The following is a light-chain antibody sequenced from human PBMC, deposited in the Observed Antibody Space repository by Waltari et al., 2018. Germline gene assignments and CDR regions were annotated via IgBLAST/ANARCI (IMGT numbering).Light chain of an antibody. CDR2: RTN. CDR3: AAWDDSLSGLYV. J-gene: IGLJ1*01. V-gene: IGLV1-47*01. Sequence: QSVLTQPPSASGTPGQRVTISCSGSSSHIKNNYVSWYQQLPGTTPKLLIYRTNQRPSGVPDRFSGSKSGTSASLAISGLRSEDEADYYCAAWDDSLSGLYVFGTGTKVTVL. CDR1: SSHIKNNY.